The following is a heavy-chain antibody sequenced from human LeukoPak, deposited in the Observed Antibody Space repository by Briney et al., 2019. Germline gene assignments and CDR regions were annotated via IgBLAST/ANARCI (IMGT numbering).Heavy chain of an antibody. J-gene: IGHJ4*02. D-gene: IGHD6-6*01. CDR3: AKVLSSITARAWDY. V-gene: IGHV3-23*01. CDR2: ISGSSGST. CDR1: GFIFSGYA. Sequence: GGSLRLSCAASGFIFSGYAMSWVRQAPGKGLEWVSAISGSSGSTDYADSVKGRFTISRDNSKNTLYLQMNSLRAEDTAVYYCAKVLSSITARAWDYWGQGTLVTVSS.